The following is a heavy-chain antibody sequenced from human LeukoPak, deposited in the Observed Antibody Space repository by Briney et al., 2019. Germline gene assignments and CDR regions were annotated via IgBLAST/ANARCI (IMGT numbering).Heavy chain of an antibody. CDR1: GGSISSYY. CDR3: ARETPSDGLERSNMDV. Sequence: SETLSLTCTVSGGSISSYYWSWIRQPPGKGLEWIGSIYYSGSTNYNPSLKSRVTISVDTSKNQFSLKLSSVTAADTAVYYCARETPSDGLERSNMDVWGKGTTVTVSS. J-gene: IGHJ6*03. V-gene: IGHV4-59*01. D-gene: IGHD1-1*01. CDR2: IYYSGST.